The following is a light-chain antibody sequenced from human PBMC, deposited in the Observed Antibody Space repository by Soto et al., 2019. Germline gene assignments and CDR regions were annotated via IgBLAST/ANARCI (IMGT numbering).Light chain of an antibody. V-gene: IGLV2-14*01. J-gene: IGLJ3*02. Sequence: QSVLTQPASVSGSPGQSITISYTGTSSDVGGYNYVSWYQQHPGKAPKLMIYEVSNRPSGVSNRFSGSKSGNTASLTISGLQAEDEADYYCSSYTSSSTNWVFGGGTKLTVL. CDR3: SSYTSSSTNWV. CDR1: SSDVGGYNY. CDR2: EVS.